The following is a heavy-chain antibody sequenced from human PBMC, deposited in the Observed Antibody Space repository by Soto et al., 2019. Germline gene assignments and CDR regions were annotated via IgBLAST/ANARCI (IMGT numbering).Heavy chain of an antibody. CDR2: ISYDGSNK. CDR1: GFTFSSYA. J-gene: IGHJ6*02. CDR3: AREGGGSYYYYYGMDV. V-gene: IGHV3-30-3*01. Sequence: QVQLVESGGGVVQPGRSLRLSCAASGFTFSSYAMHWVRQAPGKGLEWVAVISYDGSNKYYADSVKGRFTISRDNSKNTLYLHMNSLRAEDTAVYYCAREGGGSYYYYYGMDVWGQGTTVTVSS. D-gene: IGHD1-26*01.